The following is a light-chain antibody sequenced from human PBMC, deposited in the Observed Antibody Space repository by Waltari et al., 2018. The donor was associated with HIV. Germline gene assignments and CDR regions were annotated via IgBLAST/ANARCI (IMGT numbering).Light chain of an antibody. J-gene: IGLJ2*01. CDR1: STDIANSNL. V-gene: IGLV2-23*02. CDR2: EAT. Sequence: TQSPLSLPVTPGEPASISCTETSTDIANSNLVSWYQHRTGQAPKLLIFEATKRPSGVSSRFSGAKSGNTASLTISDLQHDDEADYYCCSYASSATLVIFGGGTRVTVL. CDR3: CSYASSATLVI.